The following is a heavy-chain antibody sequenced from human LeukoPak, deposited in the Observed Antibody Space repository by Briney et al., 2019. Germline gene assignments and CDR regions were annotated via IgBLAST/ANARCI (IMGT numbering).Heavy chain of an antibody. V-gene: IGHV1-2*02. J-gene: IGHJ4*02. D-gene: IGHD1-26*01. CDR1: GYTFTGYY. Sequence: GASVKVSCKASGYTFTGYYMHWVRQAPGQGLEWMGWINPNSGGTNYAQKFQGRVTMTRDTSISTAYMELSRLRSDDTAVYYCARDLKDRPYSGYYWGQGTLVTVSS. CDR2: INPNSGGT. CDR3: ARDLKDRPYSGYY.